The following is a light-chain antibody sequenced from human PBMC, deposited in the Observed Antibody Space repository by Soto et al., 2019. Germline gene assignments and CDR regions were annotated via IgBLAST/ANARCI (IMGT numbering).Light chain of an antibody. CDR2: EGS. Sequence: QSVLTQPASVSGSPGQSITISCTGTSGDVGSYNLVSWYQQHPGKAPKLMIYEGSKRPSGVSNRFSGSKSGNTASLTISGLQAEDEGDYYCCSYAGSNVVFGGGTKLTVL. V-gene: IGLV2-23*01. J-gene: IGLJ2*01. CDR1: SGDVGSYNL. CDR3: CSYAGSNVV.